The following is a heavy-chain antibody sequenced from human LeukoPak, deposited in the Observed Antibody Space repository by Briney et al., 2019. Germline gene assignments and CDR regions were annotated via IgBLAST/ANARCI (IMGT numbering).Heavy chain of an antibody. CDR2: ISGSGVST. V-gene: IGHV3-23*01. CDR1: GLTFSDYA. D-gene: IGHD2-2*01. CDR3: AVGDCSGSSCYRRAEFFLH. J-gene: IGHJ1*01. Sequence: GGSLRLSCAASGLTFSDYAMGWVRQAPGKGLEWVSLISGSGVSTFYADSVKGRFTISRDNSKSTLYLQMNSLRAEDTAVYYCAVGDCSGSSCYRRAEFFLHWGQGTLVTVSS.